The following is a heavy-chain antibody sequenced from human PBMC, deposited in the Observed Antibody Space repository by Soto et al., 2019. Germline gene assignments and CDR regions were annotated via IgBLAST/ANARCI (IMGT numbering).Heavy chain of an antibody. V-gene: IGHV3-49*03. CDR2: IRSKAYGGTT. CDR3: TRFGTIFVVYYFDC. CDR1: GFTFGDYA. Sequence: EVQLVESGGGLVQPGRSLRLSCTASGFTFGDYAMSWFRQAPGKGLEWVGFIRSKAYGGTTEYAASVKGRFTISRDDSKSIAYLQMNSLKTADTAVYYYTRFGTIFVVYYFDCWGQGTLVTVSS. J-gene: IGHJ4*02. D-gene: IGHD3-3*01.